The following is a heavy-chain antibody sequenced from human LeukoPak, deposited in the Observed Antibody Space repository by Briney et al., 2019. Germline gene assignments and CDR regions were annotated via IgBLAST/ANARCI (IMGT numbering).Heavy chain of an antibody. CDR1: GFTLIIYA. Sequence: GGSLRLSCAASGFTLIIYAMTWVRQAPGKGLEWVSAVTSGGSTYYADSVKGRFTISRDNSKNTLYLQMNSLRAEDTAVYYCARDQRSGIAAYGMDVWGQGTTVIVSS. CDR3: ARDQRSGIAAYGMDV. J-gene: IGHJ6*02. CDR2: VTSGGST. D-gene: IGHD6-13*01. V-gene: IGHV3-23*01.